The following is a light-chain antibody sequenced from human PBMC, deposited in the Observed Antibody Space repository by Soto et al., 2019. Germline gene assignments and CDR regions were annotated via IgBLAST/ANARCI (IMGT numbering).Light chain of an antibody. CDR3: CSYATTGAFV. J-gene: IGLJ1*01. Sequence: QSALTQPASVSGSPGQSITISCTGSSSDVGSYNLVSWYQHHPGKAPKLMIYEGRKRPSGVSYRFSGSKSGNTASLTISGLQAEDEAEYYCCSYATTGAFVFGTGTKVTVL. CDR2: EGR. CDR1: SSDVGSYNL. V-gene: IGLV2-23*01.